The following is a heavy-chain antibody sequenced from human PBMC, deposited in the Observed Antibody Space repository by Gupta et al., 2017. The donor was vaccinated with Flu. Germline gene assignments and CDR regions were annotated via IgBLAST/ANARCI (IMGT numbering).Heavy chain of an antibody. J-gene: IGHJ3*02. Sequence: GQGLEWMGWMNPNSGNTGYAQKFQGRVTMTRNTSISTAYMELSSLRSEDTAVYYCARPESRGPTKANDAFDIWGQGTMVTVSS. CDR2: MNPNSGNT. V-gene: IGHV1-8*01. D-gene: IGHD3-10*01. CDR3: ARPESRGPTKANDAFDI.